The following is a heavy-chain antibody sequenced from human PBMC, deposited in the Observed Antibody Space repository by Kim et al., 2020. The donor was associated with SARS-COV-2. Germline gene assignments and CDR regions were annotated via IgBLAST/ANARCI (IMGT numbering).Heavy chain of an antibody. D-gene: IGHD5-18*01. CDR1: GYTF. CDR3: AGRRGDNYGPFAY. J-gene: IGHJ4*02. CDR2: INPSGGGT. Sequence: ASVKVSCKASGYTFIHWVRQAPGQGLEWMGTINPSGGGTNYAQKLQGRVTMTGHTPTSTVYMELSSLRSEDTAVYYCAGRRGDNYGPFAYWGQGTLVTVSS. V-gene: IGHV1-46*01.